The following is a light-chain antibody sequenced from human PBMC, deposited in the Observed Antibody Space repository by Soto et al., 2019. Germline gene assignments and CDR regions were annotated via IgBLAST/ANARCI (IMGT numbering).Light chain of an antibody. CDR1: QSISSW. V-gene: IGKV1-5*03. CDR2: KAS. CDR3: QQYNSYPWT. J-gene: IGKJ1*01. Sequence: DIPITQSPSTLSASVGARVTITCRASQSISSWLAWYQQKPGKAPKLLIYKASSLESGVPSRFSGSGSGTEFTLTISSLQPDDFATYYCQQYNSYPWTFGQGTKVDIK.